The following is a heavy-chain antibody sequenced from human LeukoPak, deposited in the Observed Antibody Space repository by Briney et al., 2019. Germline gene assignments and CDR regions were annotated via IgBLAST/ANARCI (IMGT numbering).Heavy chain of an antibody. CDR2: ISAYNGNT. V-gene: IGHV1-18*01. Sequence: ASVKVSCKASGYTFTSYGISWVRQAPGQGLEWMGWISAYNGNTNYAQKFQGRVTMTRDMSTSTVYMELSSLRSEDTAVYYCARAEDYCFDYWGQGTLVTVSS. CDR1: GYTFTSYG. J-gene: IGHJ4*02. CDR3: ARAEDYCFDY. D-gene: IGHD2-15*01.